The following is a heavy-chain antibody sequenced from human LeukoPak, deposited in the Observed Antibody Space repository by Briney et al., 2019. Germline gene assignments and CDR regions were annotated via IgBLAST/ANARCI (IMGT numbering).Heavy chain of an antibody. V-gene: IGHV3-30*02. J-gene: IGHJ4*02. Sequence: GGSLRLSCAASGFTFSSYGMHWVRQAPGKGLEWVAFIRYDGSNKYYADSVKGRFTISRDNSKNTLYLQMNSLRAEDTAVYYCAKDRNGIAVYYFDYWGQGTLVTVSS. D-gene: IGHD6-19*01. CDR3: AKDRNGIAVYYFDY. CDR1: GFTFSSYG. CDR2: IRYDGSNK.